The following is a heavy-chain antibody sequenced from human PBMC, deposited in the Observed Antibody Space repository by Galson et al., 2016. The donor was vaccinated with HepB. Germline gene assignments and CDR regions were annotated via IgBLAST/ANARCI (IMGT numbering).Heavy chain of an antibody. V-gene: IGHV1-2*02. D-gene: IGHD3-10*01. J-gene: IGHJ4*02. CDR3: ARDGSGGLAELNPEMTDDYDTGGYQYYFDY. CDR1: GYTFTDTY. Sequence: SVKVSCRASGYTFTDTYMHWIRRAPGQGLEWMGWLNPNTGGAKLAQKFQGRVAMTRDTSVSTAYMALSRLRSDDTAVYYCARDGSGGLAELNPEMTDDYDTGGYQYYFDYWGQGTLVTVSS. CDR2: LNPNTGGA.